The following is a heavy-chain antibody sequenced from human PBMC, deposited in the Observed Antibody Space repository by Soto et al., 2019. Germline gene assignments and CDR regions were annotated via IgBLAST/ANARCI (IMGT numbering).Heavy chain of an antibody. J-gene: IGHJ4*02. CDR2: ISYDGSNK. Sequence: QVPLVESGGGVVQPGRSLRLSCAASGFTFSNYGMHWVRQAPGKGLEWVAVISYDGSNKHYADSVKGRFTISRDNSKNTLFLQMNSLRPEDTAVYYCAKDRGRGYSYALDYWGQGTLVTVSS. V-gene: IGHV3-30*18. D-gene: IGHD5-18*01. CDR3: AKDRGRGYSYALDY. CDR1: GFTFSNYG.